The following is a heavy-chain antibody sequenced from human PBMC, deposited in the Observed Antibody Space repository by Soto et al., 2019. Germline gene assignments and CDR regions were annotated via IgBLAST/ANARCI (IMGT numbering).Heavy chain of an antibody. CDR2: INHSGST. D-gene: IGHD3-9*01. J-gene: IGHJ4*02. CDR1: GGSFSGYY. V-gene: IGHV4-34*01. Sequence: SETLSLTCAVYGGSFSGYYWSWIRQPPGKGLEWIGEINHSGSTNYNPSLKSRVTISVDTSKNQFSLKLSSVTAADTAVYYCARASATGYYGPNFDYWGQGTLVTVSS. CDR3: ARASATGYYGPNFDY.